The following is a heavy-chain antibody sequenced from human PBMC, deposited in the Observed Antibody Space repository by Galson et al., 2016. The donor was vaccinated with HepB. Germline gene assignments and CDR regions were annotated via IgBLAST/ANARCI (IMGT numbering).Heavy chain of an antibody. CDR3: ARGDDYDETGYSQ. Sequence: SVKVSCKVSGYTLTELSIHWVRQAPGQGLEWMGGIIQIFGTRNYAQRFQGRVTITADEFTSTVYMELRNLTSEDTAVYYCARGDDYDETGYSQWGQGTLVTVSS. D-gene: IGHD2-21*01. CDR2: IIQIFGTR. CDR1: GYTLTELS. J-gene: IGHJ4*02. V-gene: IGHV1-69*13.